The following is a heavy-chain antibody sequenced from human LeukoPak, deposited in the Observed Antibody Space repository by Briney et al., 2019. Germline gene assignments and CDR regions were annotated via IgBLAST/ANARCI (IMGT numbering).Heavy chain of an antibody. J-gene: IGHJ3*02. D-gene: IGHD3-16*01. CDR2: INQDGSEK. V-gene: IGHV3-7*01. CDR1: GFTFSTYA. Sequence: GGSLRLSCAASGFTFSTYAMSWVRQAPGKGPERVANINQDGSEKLYVDSVKGRFTISRDNAKNSLYLQMNSLRVEDTAVYYCTRDVREAYDIWGHGTMVTVSS. CDR3: TRDVREAYDI.